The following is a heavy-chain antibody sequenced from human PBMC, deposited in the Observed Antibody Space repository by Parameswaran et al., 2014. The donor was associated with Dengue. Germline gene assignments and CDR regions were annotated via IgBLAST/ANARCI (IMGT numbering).Heavy chain of an antibody. CDR2: ISWNSGSI. CDR3: AKDTPNPHYYDSGSYGEMDY. V-gene: IGHV3-9*01. Sequence: WIRQPPGKGLEWVSGISWNSGSIGYADSVKGRLTISRDNAKNSLYLQVNSLRLEARAFYYCAKDTPNPHYYDSGSYGEMDYWGQGTLVTVSS. J-gene: IGHJ4*02. D-gene: IGHD3-10*01.